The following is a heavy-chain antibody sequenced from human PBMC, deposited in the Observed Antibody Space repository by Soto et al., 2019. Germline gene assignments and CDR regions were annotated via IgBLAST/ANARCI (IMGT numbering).Heavy chain of an antibody. Sequence: SETLSLTCAVYGGSFSGYYWSWIRQPPGKGLEWIGEINHSGSTNYNPSLKSRVTISVDTSKNQFSLKLSSVTAADTAVYYCARWILERAPLRGYYYCMDVWGQGTTVTVS. CDR2: INHSGST. CDR1: GGSFSGYY. D-gene: IGHD1-1*01. CDR3: ARWILERAPLRGYYYCMDV. J-gene: IGHJ6*02. V-gene: IGHV4-34*01.